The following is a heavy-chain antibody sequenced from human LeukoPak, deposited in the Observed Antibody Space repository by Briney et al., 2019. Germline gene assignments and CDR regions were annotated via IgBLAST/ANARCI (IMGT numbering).Heavy chain of an antibody. CDR3: ARRCTSCYLLSSRANTGFDY. D-gene: IGHD2-2*01. V-gene: IGHV4-39*07. CDR1: GGFISSSSYY. Sequence: PSETLSLTCTVSGGFISSSSYYWGWIRQPPGKGLEWIGSIYYSASTYYHPSLKSRVTISVDTSKNQFSLKLSSVTAADTAVYYCARRCTSCYLLSSRANTGFDYWGQGTLVTVSS. CDR2: IYYSAST. J-gene: IGHJ4*02.